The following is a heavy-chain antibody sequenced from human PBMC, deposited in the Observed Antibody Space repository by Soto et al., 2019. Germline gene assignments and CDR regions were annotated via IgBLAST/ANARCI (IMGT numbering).Heavy chain of an antibody. Sequence: QVQLVQSGAEVKKPGASVKVSCKASGYTFTSYDINWVRQATGQGLEWMGWMNPNSGNTGYAQKCQGRITKTRDTSISTAYMELSSLRSEDTAVYYCARGDCISTSCFNYYYGMDVWGQGTTVTVSS. CDR2: MNPNSGNT. V-gene: IGHV1-8*01. J-gene: IGHJ6*02. D-gene: IGHD2-2*01. CDR3: ARGDCISTSCFNYYYGMDV. CDR1: GYTFTSYD.